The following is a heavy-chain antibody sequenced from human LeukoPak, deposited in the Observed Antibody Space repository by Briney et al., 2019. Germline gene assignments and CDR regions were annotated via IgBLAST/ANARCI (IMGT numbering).Heavy chain of an antibody. D-gene: IGHD2-15*01. V-gene: IGHV4-4*07. J-gene: IGHJ4*02. CDR2: IHTTGST. CDR1: GGSITSYY. CDR3: ARDGGAGGSCCDFDY. Sequence: SETLSLTCTVSGGSITSYYWSWIRQPAGKGLEWIRRIHTTGSTNYNPSLKSRVTISVDTSKNQFSLKLSSVTAADTAVYYCARDGGAGGSCCDFDYWGQGTLVTVSS.